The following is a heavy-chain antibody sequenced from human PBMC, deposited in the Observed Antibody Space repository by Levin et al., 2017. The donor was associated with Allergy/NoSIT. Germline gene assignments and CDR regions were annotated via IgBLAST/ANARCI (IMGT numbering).Heavy chain of an antibody. V-gene: IGHV3-20*01. CDR1: GFTFDDYG. D-gene: IGHD6-13*01. CDR2: INWNGGST. CDR3: ARGREKYSSSWYQRSDYNWFDP. Sequence: GGSLRLSCAASGFTFDDYGMSWVRQAPGKGLEWVSGINWNGGSTGYADSVKGRFTISRDNAKNSLYLQMNSLRAEDTALYHCARGREKYSSSWYQRSDYNWFDPWGQGTLVTVSS. J-gene: IGHJ5*02.